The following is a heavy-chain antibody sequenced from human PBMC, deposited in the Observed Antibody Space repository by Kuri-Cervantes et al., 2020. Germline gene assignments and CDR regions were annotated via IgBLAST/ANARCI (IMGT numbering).Heavy chain of an antibody. V-gene: IGHV3-53*01. D-gene: IGHD3-3*01. CDR1: GFTVSSNY. CDR3: ARGGFFSSTPGPDAFDI. Sequence: GESLKISCAASGFTVSSNYMSWVRQAPGKGLEWVSVIYSGGSTYYADSVKGRFTISRDNSKNTLYLQMNSLRAEDTAVYYCARGGFFSSTPGPDAFDIWGQGTMVTVSS. CDR2: IYSGGST. J-gene: IGHJ3*02.